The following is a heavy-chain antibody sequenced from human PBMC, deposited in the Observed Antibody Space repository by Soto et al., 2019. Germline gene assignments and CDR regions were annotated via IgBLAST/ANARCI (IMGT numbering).Heavy chain of an antibody. Sequence: QVQLVRSGAEVKKPGSSVKVSCKASGGTFSSYAISWVRQAPGQGLEWMGGIIPIFGTANSAQKFQGRVTITADESTSTAYMELSSLRSEDTAVYYCARPEYSSSWRMAFDYWGQGTLVTVSS. J-gene: IGHJ4*02. CDR1: GGTFSSYA. CDR2: IIPIFGTA. CDR3: ARPEYSSSWRMAFDY. V-gene: IGHV1-69*01. D-gene: IGHD6-13*01.